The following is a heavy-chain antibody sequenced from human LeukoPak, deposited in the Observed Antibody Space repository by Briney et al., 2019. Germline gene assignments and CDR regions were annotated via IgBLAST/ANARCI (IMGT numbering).Heavy chain of an antibody. Sequence: PSEILSLTCTVSGGSISSSSYYWGWIRQPPGKGLEWIGSIYYSGSTYYNPSLKSRVTISVDTSKNQFSLKLSSVTAADTAVYYCARDGYNSIIDYWGQGTLVTVSS. J-gene: IGHJ4*02. V-gene: IGHV4-39*07. CDR2: IYYSGST. D-gene: IGHD5-24*01. CDR1: GGSISSSSYY. CDR3: ARDGYNSIIDY.